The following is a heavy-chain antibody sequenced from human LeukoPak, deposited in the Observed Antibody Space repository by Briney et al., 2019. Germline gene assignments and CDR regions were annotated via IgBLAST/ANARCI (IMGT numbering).Heavy chain of an antibody. D-gene: IGHD4-17*01. J-gene: IGHJ4*02. CDR2: ISGSGGST. V-gene: IGHV3-23*01. CDR1: GFTFSGYG. Sequence: GGSLRLSCAASGFTFSGYGMSWVRQAPGNGLEWVSAISGSGGSTYYADSVKGRFTISRDNSKNTLYLQMNSLRAEDTAVYYCAKAGNYGDNYFDYWGQGTLVTVSS. CDR3: AKAGNYGDNYFDY.